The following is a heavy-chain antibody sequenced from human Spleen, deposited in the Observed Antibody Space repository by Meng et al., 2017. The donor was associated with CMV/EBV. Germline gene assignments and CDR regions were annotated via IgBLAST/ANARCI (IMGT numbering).Heavy chain of an antibody. Sequence: TFTSYDINWVRQATGQGLKWMGWMNPNSGNTGYAQKFQGRVTITRNTSISTAYMELNSLRSEDTAVYYCARWGTYYDFWSGYSGFDPWGQGTLVTVSS. CDR1: TFTSYD. V-gene: IGHV1-8*03. J-gene: IGHJ5*02. D-gene: IGHD3-3*01. CDR3: ARWGTYYDFWSGYSGFDP. CDR2: MNPNSGNT.